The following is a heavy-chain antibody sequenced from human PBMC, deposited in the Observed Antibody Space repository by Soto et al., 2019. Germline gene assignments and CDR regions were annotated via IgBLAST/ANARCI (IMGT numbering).Heavy chain of an antibody. CDR3: AYLPCSGGSCYWFSFSGMDV. CDR1: GFSLSTSGVG. J-gene: IGHJ6*02. V-gene: IGHV2-5*02. Sequence: QITLKESGPTLVKPTQTLTLTCTFSGFSLSTSGVGVAWIRQPPGKALEWLALIYWDDDKRYRPSLESRLTTAMGPPKNLVVLTMTNMAPVDTAPYYCAYLPCSGGSCYWFSFSGMDVWGQGTTVTVSS. D-gene: IGHD2-15*01. CDR2: IYWDDDK.